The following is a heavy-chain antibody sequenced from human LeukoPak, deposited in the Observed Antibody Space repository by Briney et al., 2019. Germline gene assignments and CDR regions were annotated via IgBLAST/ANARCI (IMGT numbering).Heavy chain of an antibody. CDR3: ARESETSGWYDY. Sequence: GGSLRLSCAAPGFIFDNYAIHWVRQAPGKGLEWVSLISGDGGSTFYADSVRGRFTISRDNTRKSLSLQMSSLRGEDTALYYCARESETSGWYDYWGQGTLVTVSS. V-gene: IGHV3-43*02. J-gene: IGHJ4*02. CDR1: GFIFDNYA. CDR2: ISGDGGST. D-gene: IGHD6-19*01.